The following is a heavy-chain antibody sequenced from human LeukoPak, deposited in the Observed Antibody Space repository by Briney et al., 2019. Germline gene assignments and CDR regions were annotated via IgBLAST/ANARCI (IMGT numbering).Heavy chain of an antibody. Sequence: PGGSLRLSCAVSGFTFRSHEMNWVRQAPGKGLEWISYISTSGSIIYYADSVKGRFTISRDHARISLFLQMGSLKVEDTAVYYCARASYNSDWYFDQWGQGTLVTVSS. CDR2: ISTSGSII. V-gene: IGHV3-48*03. CDR1: GFTFRSHE. CDR3: ARASYNSDWYFDQ. J-gene: IGHJ4*02. D-gene: IGHD6-19*01.